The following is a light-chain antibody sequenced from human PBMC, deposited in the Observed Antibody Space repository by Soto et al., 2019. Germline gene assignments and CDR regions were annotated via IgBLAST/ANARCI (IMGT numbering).Light chain of an antibody. J-gene: IGKJ1*01. V-gene: IGKV1-6*01. CDR3: LQAYNYPWT. Sequence: AIPMTQSPSSLSASVGDRVTITCRASQGIRNDLGWYQQKPGKAPKLLIYAASSLQSRFPSRFSGSGSGTDFTLIISSLQPEDFATYYCLQAYNYPWTFGQGTKVEIK. CDR1: QGIRND. CDR2: AAS.